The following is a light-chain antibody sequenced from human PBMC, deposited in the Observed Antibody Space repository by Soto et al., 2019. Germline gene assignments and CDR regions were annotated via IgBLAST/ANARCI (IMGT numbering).Light chain of an antibody. CDR2: SNT. CDR3: QSYDTILTGSV. J-gene: IGLJ3*02. V-gene: IGLV1-40*01. Sequence: QSVLTQPPSVSGAPGQRVTISCTGSSSNIGAGSDVHWYQQLPGTAPKLLIYSNTNRPSGVPDRFSGSKSGTSASLAIAGLQAGDEADYFSQSYDTILTGSVFGGGTQLTVL. CDR1: SSNIGAGSD.